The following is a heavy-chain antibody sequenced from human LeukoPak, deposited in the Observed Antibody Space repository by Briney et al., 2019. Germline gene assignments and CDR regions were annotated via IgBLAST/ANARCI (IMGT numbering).Heavy chain of an antibody. CDR1: GFTFSSYG. J-gene: IGHJ4*02. Sequence: GGSLRLSCAASGFTFSSYGMHWVRQAPGKGLEWAAVIWYDGSNKYYADSVKGRFTISRDNSKNTLYLQMNSLRAEDTAVYYCARESSGPFDYWGQGTLVTVSS. D-gene: IGHD6-25*01. CDR3: ARESSGPFDY. V-gene: IGHV3-33*01. CDR2: IWYDGSNK.